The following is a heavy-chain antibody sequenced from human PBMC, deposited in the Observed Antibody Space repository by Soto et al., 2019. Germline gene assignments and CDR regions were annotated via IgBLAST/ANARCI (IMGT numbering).Heavy chain of an antibody. J-gene: IGHJ5*02. CDR2: IYYSGST. CDR1: GGSISSSSYY. Sequence: SETLSLTCTVSGGSISSSSYYWGWIRQPPGKGLEWIGSIYYSGSTYYNPSLKSRVTISVDTSKNQFSLKLSSVTAADTAVYYCARAYSGYDSNWFDPWGQGTLVTISS. V-gene: IGHV4-39*01. CDR3: ARAYSGYDSNWFDP. D-gene: IGHD5-12*01.